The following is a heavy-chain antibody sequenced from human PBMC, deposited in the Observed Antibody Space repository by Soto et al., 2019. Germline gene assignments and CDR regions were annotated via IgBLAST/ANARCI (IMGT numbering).Heavy chain of an antibody. CDR2: ISGSSGRT. Sequence: GGSLRLSCAASGFTFTSYAMTWVRQAPGKGLEWVSTISGSSGRTYYADSVKGRFTISRDNSKNTLYLQMNSLRAEDTAVFYCAPRSTSIDYWGQGTLVTVSS. J-gene: IGHJ4*02. CDR3: APRSTSIDY. V-gene: IGHV3-23*01. CDR1: GFTFTSYA.